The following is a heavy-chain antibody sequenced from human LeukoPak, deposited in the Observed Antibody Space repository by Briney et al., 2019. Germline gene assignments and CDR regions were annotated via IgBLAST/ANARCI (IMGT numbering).Heavy chain of an antibody. J-gene: IGHJ4*02. Sequence: GGSLRPSCAASGFTFNSYRMHWVRQAPGKGLEWVAFIRYDGNNKYYADSVKGRFTISRDNSKNTVFLQMNSLRAEDTAVYYCAKEWGYYFDYWGQGTLVTVSS. CDR2: IRYDGNNK. D-gene: IGHD3-16*01. CDR1: GFTFNSYR. V-gene: IGHV3-30*02. CDR3: AKEWGYYFDY.